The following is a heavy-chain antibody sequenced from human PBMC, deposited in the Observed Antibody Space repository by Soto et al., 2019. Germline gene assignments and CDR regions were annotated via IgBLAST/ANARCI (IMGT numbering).Heavy chain of an antibody. CDR2: ITQDGSEK. J-gene: IGHJ4*02. V-gene: IGHV3-7*01. D-gene: IGHD3-22*01. CDR3: ARVWYYYDSSGYPGYYFDY. Sequence: HPGRSRILSCAASGFTFSSYWMSWVRQAPGKWLEWVANITQDGSEKYYVDSVKVRFTISRDNAKNSLYLQMNSLRAEDTAVYYCARVWYYYDSSGYPGYYFDYWGQGTLVTVSS. CDR1: GFTFSSYW.